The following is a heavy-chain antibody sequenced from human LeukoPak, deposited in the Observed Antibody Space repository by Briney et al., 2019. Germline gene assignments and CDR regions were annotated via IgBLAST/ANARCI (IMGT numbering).Heavy chain of an antibody. Sequence: SVKVSCKASGYTFTGYYIHWVRQAPGQGLEWMGGIIPIFGTANYARKFQGRVTITADKSTSTAYMELSSLRAEDTAVYYCARRDRSSGPITDAFDIWGQGTMVTVSS. CDR1: GYTFTGYY. CDR3: ARRDRSSGPITDAFDI. V-gene: IGHV1-69*06. CDR2: IIPIFGTA. D-gene: IGHD6-6*01. J-gene: IGHJ3*02.